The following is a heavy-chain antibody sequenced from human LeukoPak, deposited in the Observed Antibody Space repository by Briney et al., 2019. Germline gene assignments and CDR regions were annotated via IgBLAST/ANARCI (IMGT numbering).Heavy chain of an antibody. V-gene: IGHV4-59*12. J-gene: IGHJ4*02. CDR3: AVKGSSGYYYGPLDY. Sequence: SETLSLTCTVSGGSISSYYWNWIRQPPGKGLEWIGYIYYSGSTNYNPSLKSRVTISVDTSKNQFSLRLTSVTAADTAVYYCAVKGSSGYYYGPLDYWGQGTLVTVSS. CDR2: IYYSGST. D-gene: IGHD3-22*01. CDR1: GGSISSYY.